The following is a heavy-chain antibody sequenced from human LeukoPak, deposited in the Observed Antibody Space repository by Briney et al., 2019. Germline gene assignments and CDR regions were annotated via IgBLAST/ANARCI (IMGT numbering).Heavy chain of an antibody. CDR3: ARELSRPAPEMATHAFDT. J-gene: IGHJ3*02. CDR1: GFTFSSYA. V-gene: IGHV3-30*04. Sequence: PGRSLRLSCAASGFTFSSYAMHWVRQAPGKGLEWVAVISYDGSNKYYADSVKGRFTISRDNSKNTLYLQMNSLRAEDTAVYYCARELSRPAPEMATHAFDTWGQGTMVTVSS. CDR2: ISYDGSNK. D-gene: IGHD5-24*01.